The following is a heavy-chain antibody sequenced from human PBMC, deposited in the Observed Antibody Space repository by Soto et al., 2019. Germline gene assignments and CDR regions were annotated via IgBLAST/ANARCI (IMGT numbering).Heavy chain of an antibody. D-gene: IGHD3-16*01. Sequence: PSETLSLTCTVSGSTIRSYYWSWIRQPPGKGLEWIGHIFYSGDTNYNPSLKSRVTISVDTSKKRFSLKLTSVTAADTAVYYCSREGSYGLFDSWGQGTRVTVSS. V-gene: IGHV4-59*01. J-gene: IGHJ4*02. CDR3: SREGSYGLFDS. CDR2: IFYSGDT. CDR1: GSTIRSYY.